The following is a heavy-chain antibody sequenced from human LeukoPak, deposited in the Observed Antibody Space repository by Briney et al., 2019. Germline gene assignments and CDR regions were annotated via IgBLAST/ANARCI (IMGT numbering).Heavy chain of an antibody. J-gene: IGHJ3*02. Sequence: PGGSLRLSCAASGFTFRSYWMHWVRQGPGKGLVWVSRSNSDGSSTSHADSVKGRFTISRDNAKNTLYLQMNSLRAEDTAVYYCAREARDGYNSAAFDTWGQGTMVTVSS. V-gene: IGHV3-74*01. CDR1: GFTFRSYW. D-gene: IGHD5-24*01. CDR3: AREARDGYNSAAFDT. CDR2: SNSDGSST.